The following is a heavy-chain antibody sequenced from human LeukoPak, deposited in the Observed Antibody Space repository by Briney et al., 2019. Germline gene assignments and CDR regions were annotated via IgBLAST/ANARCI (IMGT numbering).Heavy chain of an antibody. CDR1: GYTFTDYY. D-gene: IGHD3-10*01. V-gene: IGHV1-69-2*01. Sequence: GASVKVSCKASGYTFTDYYMHWVQQAPGKGLEWMGRVDPEDGETIYAEKFQGRVTITADTSTDTAYMELSSLRSEDTAVYYCATDRGVYSGGALDIWGQGTMVTVSS. CDR2: VDPEDGET. CDR3: ATDRGVYSGGALDI. J-gene: IGHJ3*02.